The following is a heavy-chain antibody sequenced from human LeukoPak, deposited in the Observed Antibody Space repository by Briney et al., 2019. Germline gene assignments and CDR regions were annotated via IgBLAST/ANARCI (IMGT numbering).Heavy chain of an antibody. V-gene: IGHV3-30-3*01. CDR1: GFTFSSYA. CDR3: ARGDFWSGYQDYFDY. J-gene: IGHJ4*02. Sequence: GGSLRLSCAASGFTFSSYAMRWVRQAPGKGLEWVAVISYDGSNKYYADSVKGRFTISRDNSKNTLYLQMNSLRAEDTAVYYCARGDFWSGYQDYFDYWGQGTLVTVSS. CDR2: ISYDGSNK. D-gene: IGHD3-3*01.